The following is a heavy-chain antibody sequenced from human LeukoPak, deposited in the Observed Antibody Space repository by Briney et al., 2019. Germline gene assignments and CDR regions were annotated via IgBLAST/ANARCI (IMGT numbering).Heavy chain of an antibody. V-gene: IGHV3-30*03. Sequence: PGRSLRLSCAASGFTFSSYGMHWVRQAPGKGLEWVAVISYDGSNKYYADSVKGRFTISRDNSKNTLYLQMNSLRAEDTAVYYCARSGPGSASHYFDYWGQGTLVTVSS. CDR1: GFTFSSYG. J-gene: IGHJ4*02. CDR2: ISYDGSNK. CDR3: ARSGPGSASHYFDY.